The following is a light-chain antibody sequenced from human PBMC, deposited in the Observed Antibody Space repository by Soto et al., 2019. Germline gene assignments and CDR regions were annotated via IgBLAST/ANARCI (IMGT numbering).Light chain of an antibody. J-gene: IGKJ1*01. Sequence: DIQMTQSPSSLSASVGDRITISFRASQTISSYLNWYQQKPGKAPKLLIYAASSLQSGVPSRFSGSGSGTEFTLTISNLQPDDVAIYYCQQYNDYSWTFGQGTKVDIK. CDR3: QQYNDYSWT. CDR2: AAS. V-gene: IGKV1-39*01. CDR1: QTISSY.